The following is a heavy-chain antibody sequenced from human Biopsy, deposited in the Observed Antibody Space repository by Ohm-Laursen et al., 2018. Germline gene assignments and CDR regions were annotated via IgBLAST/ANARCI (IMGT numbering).Heavy chain of an antibody. J-gene: IGHJ5*02. CDR3: ARHPTGFWFDP. CDR1: GGSVSSNTDY. V-gene: IGHV4-39*01. Sequence: TLSLTCAVSGGSVSSNTDYWAWLRQPPGEGLEWIGSIFYTGIIFYNPSLKSRVSISVDTSKNQFSLNLNSVTASDTALYYCARHPTGFWFDPWGQGTLVIVSS. CDR2: IFYTGII.